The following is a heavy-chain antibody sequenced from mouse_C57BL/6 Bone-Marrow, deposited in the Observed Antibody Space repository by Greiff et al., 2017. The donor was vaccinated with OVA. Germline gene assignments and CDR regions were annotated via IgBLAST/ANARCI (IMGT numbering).Heavy chain of an antibody. Sequence: EVKLVESGGGLVQPKGSLKLSCAASGFSFNTYAMNWVRQAPGKGLEWVACIRSKSNNYATYYADSVKDRFTISRDDSESMLYLQMNNLKTEDTAMYYCVRQGYSNYEYWGQGTTLTVSS. D-gene: IGHD2-5*01. V-gene: IGHV10-1*01. CDR2: IRSKSNNYAT. CDR1: GFSFNTYA. J-gene: IGHJ2*01. CDR3: VRQGYSNYEY.